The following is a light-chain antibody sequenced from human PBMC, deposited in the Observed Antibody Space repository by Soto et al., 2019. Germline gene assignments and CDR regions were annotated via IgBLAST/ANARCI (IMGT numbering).Light chain of an antibody. J-gene: IGKJ1*01. CDR3: HQYGSSAWT. CDR1: QSISSY. Sequence: DIQMTQSPSSLSASVGDRVTITCRASQSISSYLNWYQQKPGKAPKLLIYAASSLQSGVPSRFSGSGSGTDFTLIISRLEPEDFAVYYCHQYGSSAWTFGQGTKVEIK. V-gene: IGKV1-39*01. CDR2: AAS.